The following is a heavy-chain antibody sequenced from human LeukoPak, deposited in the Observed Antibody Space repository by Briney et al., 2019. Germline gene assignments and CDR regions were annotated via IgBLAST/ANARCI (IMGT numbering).Heavy chain of an antibody. Sequence: KASETLSLTCTVSGGSISSGGYYWSWIRQPPGKGLEWIGYIYHSGSTYYNPSLKSRVTISVDRSKNQFSLKLSSVTAADTAVYYCARDRGYCSSTSCFPLDYWGQGTLVTVSS. J-gene: IGHJ4*02. V-gene: IGHV4-30-2*01. CDR3: ARDRGYCSSTSCFPLDY. D-gene: IGHD2-2*01. CDR2: IYHSGST. CDR1: GGSISSGGYY.